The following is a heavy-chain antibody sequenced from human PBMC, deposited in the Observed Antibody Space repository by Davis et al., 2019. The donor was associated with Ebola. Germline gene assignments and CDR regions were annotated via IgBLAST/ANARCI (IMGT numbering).Heavy chain of an antibody. J-gene: IGHJ5*02. CDR3: ARAGQQNWFDP. D-gene: IGHD6-13*01. Sequence: SSVKVSCKASGGTFSSYTISWVRQAPGQGLEWMGRISPILGIANYAQKFQGRVTITADKSTSTAYMELSSLRSEDTAVYYCARAGQQNWFDPWGQGTLVTVSS. CDR1: GGTFSSYT. CDR2: ISPILGIA. V-gene: IGHV1-69*02.